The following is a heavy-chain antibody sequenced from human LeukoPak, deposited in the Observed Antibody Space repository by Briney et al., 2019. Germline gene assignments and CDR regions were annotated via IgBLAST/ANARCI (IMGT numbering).Heavy chain of an antibody. CDR3: ARGGNRYCSGGSCYMFDY. J-gene: IGHJ4*02. CDR1: GFTFSSYD. V-gene: IGHV3-13*01. D-gene: IGHD2-15*01. Sequence: GGSLRLSCAASGFTFSSYDMHWVRQATGKGLEWVSAIGTAGDTYYPGPVKGRFTISRENAKNSLYLQMNSLRAGDRAVYYCARGGNRYCSGGSCYMFDYWGQGTLVTVSS. CDR2: IGTAGDT.